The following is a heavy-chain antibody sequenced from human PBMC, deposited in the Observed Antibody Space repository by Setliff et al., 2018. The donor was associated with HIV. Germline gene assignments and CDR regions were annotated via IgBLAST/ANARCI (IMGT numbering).Heavy chain of an antibody. J-gene: IGHJ6*03. CDR3: ARCGAGEWHLYMDV. Sequence: SVKVSCKASGGTFSSYTINWVRQAPGQGLEWMGRSIPILGIGNDEQAQKFKGRVTFTADKSTSTVDMELSSLRSEDTAVYYCARCGAGEWHLYMDVWGKGTAVTVSS. CDR2: SIPILGIG. D-gene: IGHD3-16*01. V-gene: IGHV1-69*02. CDR1: GGTFSSYT.